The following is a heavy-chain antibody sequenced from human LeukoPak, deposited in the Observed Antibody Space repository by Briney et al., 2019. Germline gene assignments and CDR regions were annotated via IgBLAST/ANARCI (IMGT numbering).Heavy chain of an antibody. J-gene: IGHJ4*02. CDR3: ARVYYDSSGYYYRFDY. V-gene: IGHV1-69*04. CDR2: IIPILGIA. Sequence: ASVKVSCKASGGTFSSYAISWVRQAPGQGLEWMGRIIPILGIANYAQKFQGRVTITADKSTSTAYMELSSLRSEDTAVYYCARVYYDSSGYYYRFDYWGQGTLVTVSS. CDR1: GGTFSSYA. D-gene: IGHD3-22*01.